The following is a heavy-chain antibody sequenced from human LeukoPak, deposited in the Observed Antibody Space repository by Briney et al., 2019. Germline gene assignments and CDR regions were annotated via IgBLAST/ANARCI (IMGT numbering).Heavy chain of an antibody. CDR2: IYYSGST. V-gene: IGHV4-39*01. CDR3: ARITEGNYYDSSGYYYPRYFQH. CDR1: GGSVSSGSYY. D-gene: IGHD3-22*01. J-gene: IGHJ1*01. Sequence: SETLSLTCTVSGGSVSSGSYYWGWVRQPPGKGLEWIGSIYYSGSTYYNPSLKSRVTISVDTSKNQFSLKLSSVTAADTAVYYCARITEGNYYDSSGYYYPRYFQHWGQGTLVTVSS.